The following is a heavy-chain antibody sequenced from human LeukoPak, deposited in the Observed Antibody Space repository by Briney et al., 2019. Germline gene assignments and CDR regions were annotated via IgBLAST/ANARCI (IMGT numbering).Heavy chain of an antibody. V-gene: IGHV3-53*01. D-gene: IGHD5-12*01. Sequence: GGSLRLSCAASGFTVSSNYMSWVRQAPGKGLEWVSVIHSGGSTYYADSVKGRFTISRDNSKNTLYLQMNSLRAEDTAVYYCAREVATISMGHYYYYMDVWGKGTTVTVSS. CDR1: GFTVSSNY. J-gene: IGHJ6*03. CDR2: IHSGGST. CDR3: AREVATISMGHYYYYMDV.